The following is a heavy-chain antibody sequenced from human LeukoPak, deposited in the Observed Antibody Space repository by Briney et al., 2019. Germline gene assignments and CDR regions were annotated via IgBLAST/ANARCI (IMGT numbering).Heavy chain of an antibody. CDR3: AKDPQKWESYFDY. Sequence: ASVKISCKASGYTFTSYDINWVRQATGQGLEWMGWMNPNSGNTGYAQKFQGRVTMTRNTSISTAYMELSSLRAEDTAVYYCAKDPQKWESYFDYWGQGTLVTVSS. V-gene: IGHV1-8*01. CDR2: MNPNSGNT. CDR1: GYTFTSYD. J-gene: IGHJ4*02. D-gene: IGHD1-26*01.